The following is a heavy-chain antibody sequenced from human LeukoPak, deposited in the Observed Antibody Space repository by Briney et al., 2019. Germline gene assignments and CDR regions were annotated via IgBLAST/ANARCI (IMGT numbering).Heavy chain of an antibody. CDR3: TTEASSGYWLDAFDI. CDR2: IKSKTDGGTT. Sequence: KPGGSLRLSCAASGFTFSDYYMSWVRQAPGKGLEWVGRIKSKTDGGTTDYAAPVKGRFTISRDDSKNTLYLQMNSLKTEDTAVYYCTTEASSGYWLDAFDIWGQGTMVTVSS. J-gene: IGHJ3*02. D-gene: IGHD3-22*01. CDR1: GFTFSDYY. V-gene: IGHV3-15*01.